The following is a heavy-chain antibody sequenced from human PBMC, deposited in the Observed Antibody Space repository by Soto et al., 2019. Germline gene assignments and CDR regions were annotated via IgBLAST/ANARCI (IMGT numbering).Heavy chain of an antibody. CDR1: GGTFSSYA. Sequence: QVQLVQSGAEVKKPGSSVKVSCKASGGTFSSYAISWVRQAPGQGLEWMGGIIPIFGTANYAQKFQGRVTITADESTSTAYMELRSLRSEDTAVYYCARCPTYYYDSLTAFDIWGQGTMVTVSS. CDR2: IIPIFGTA. D-gene: IGHD3-22*01. V-gene: IGHV1-69*01. CDR3: ARCPTYYYDSLTAFDI. J-gene: IGHJ3*02.